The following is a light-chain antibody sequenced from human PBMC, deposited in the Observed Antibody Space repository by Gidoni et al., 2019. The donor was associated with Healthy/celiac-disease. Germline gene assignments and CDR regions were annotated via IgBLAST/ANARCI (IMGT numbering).Light chain of an antibody. Sequence: EIVLTQSPGTLSWSPGERAPLSCRASQSVSSSYLAWYQQKPGQAPRLLIYGASSRATGIPDRFSGSGSGTDFTLTISRLEPEDFAVYYCQQYGSSPQYTFGQGTKLEIK. CDR2: GAS. V-gene: IGKV3-20*01. CDR1: QSVSSSY. CDR3: QQYGSSPQYT. J-gene: IGKJ2*01.